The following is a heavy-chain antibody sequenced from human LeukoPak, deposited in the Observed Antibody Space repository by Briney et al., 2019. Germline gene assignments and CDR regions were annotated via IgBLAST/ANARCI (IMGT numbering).Heavy chain of an antibody. CDR1: GGSFSGYY. CDR3: ARGYYYDSSGYYYDY. V-gene: IGHV4-34*01. CDR2: INHSGST. D-gene: IGHD3-22*01. Sequence: SETLSLTCAVYGGSFSGYYWSWIRQPPGKGLEWIGEINHSGSTNYNPSLKSRVTISVDTSKNQFSLKLSSVTAADTAVYYCARGYYYDSSGYYYDYWGQGTLVTVTS. J-gene: IGHJ4*02.